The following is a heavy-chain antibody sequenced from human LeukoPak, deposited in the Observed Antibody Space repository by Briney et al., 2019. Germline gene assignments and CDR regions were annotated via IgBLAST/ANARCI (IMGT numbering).Heavy chain of an antibody. Sequence: HTGGSLRLSCAASGFTFSNYGMHWVRQAPGKGLEGVAVIYDDGSKEYFADSVKGRFTISRDNSKNTVLLQMNSLRAEDTDVFYCARDFKSGYVDSWGQGTLVTVSS. J-gene: IGHJ4*02. CDR1: GFTFSNYG. CDR3: ARDFKSGYVDS. V-gene: IGHV3-33*01. CDR2: IYDDGSKE. D-gene: IGHD3-3*01.